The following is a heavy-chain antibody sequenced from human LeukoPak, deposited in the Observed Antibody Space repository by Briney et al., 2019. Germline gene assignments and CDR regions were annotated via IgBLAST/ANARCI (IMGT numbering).Heavy chain of an antibody. V-gene: IGHV3-30*02. CDR3: ARDYYGSGSYPNDAFDI. D-gene: IGHD3-10*01. J-gene: IGHJ3*02. CDR2: IRYDGSNK. Sequence: GGSLRLSCAASGFTFSSYAMTWVRQAPGKGLEWVAFIRYDGSNKYYADSVKGRFTISRDNSKNTLYLQMNSLRAEDTAVYYCARDYYGSGSYPNDAFDIWGQGTMVTVSS. CDR1: GFTFSSYA.